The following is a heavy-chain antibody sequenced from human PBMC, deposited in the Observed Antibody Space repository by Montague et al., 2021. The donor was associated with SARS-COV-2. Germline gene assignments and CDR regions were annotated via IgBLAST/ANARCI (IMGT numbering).Heavy chain of an antibody. CDR2: LSGIGGST. D-gene: IGHD5-12*01. J-gene: IGHJ4*02. CDR1: GFTFSSYA. CDR3: AVDIVATIKRTFDY. Sequence: SLRLSCAASGFTFSSYAMSWLRHAPGKGLEWVSALSGIGGSTYYADSVKGRFTIPSANSKNTLYLQMNSLRAEDTAVYYCAVDIVATIKRTFDYWRQGTGVSVSP. V-gene: IGHV3-23*01.